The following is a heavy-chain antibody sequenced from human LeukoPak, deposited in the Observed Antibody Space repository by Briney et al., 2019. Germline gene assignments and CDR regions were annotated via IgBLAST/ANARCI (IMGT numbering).Heavy chain of an antibody. Sequence: GGSLRLSCAASGFTFSSYGMHWVRQAPGKGLEWVAVISCDGSNKYFADSVKGRFTISRDNSKNTLYLQMNSLRAEDTAVYYCAKDHLDYWGQGTLVTVSS. CDR2: ISCDGSNK. CDR3: AKDHLDY. V-gene: IGHV3-30*18. J-gene: IGHJ4*02. CDR1: GFTFSSYG.